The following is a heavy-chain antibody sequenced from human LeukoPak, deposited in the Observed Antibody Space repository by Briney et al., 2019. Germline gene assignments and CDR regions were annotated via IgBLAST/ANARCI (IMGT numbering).Heavy chain of an antibody. J-gene: IGHJ4*02. CDR2: LNKNGDST. D-gene: IGHD3-16*01. CDR3: ARVVTWGTYWGKGYFDY. V-gene: IGHV3-23*01. CDR1: GFTFSNYA. Sequence: GGSLRLSCAASGFTFSNYAMSWVRQAPGKGLEWVSALNKNGDSTYYADSVKGRFTISRDNSKNMLSLQMNSLGAEDTAVYFCARVVTWGTYWGKGYFDYWGQGTLVTVSS.